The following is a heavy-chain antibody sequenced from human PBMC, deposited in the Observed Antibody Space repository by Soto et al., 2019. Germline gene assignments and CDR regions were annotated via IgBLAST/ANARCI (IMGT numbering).Heavy chain of an antibody. J-gene: IGHJ4*02. CDR3: ARGVLH. V-gene: IGHV4-31*01. CDR1: GGSISSGGYY. D-gene: IGHD3-16*01. Sequence: QVQLQESGPGLVKPSQTLSLTCSVSGGSISSGGYYWSWIRQHPGKGLEWIGSIHYSGSTYYHPSLQSLVTISVDTAKNQFSLKLSSVIASDTAVYYCARGVLHWGQGTLFTVSA. CDR2: IHYSGST.